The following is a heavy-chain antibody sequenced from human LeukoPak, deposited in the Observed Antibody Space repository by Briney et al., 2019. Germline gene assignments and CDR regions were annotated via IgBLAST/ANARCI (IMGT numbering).Heavy chain of an antibody. Sequence: PSETLSLTCSVSGGSISSYFWSWIRQAPGKVREWVGYALYTGSTEYNPALKSRVTISLDTSNNQFSLRLSSVTAADTAVYYCARDNGYIYGIDYWGQGRLVTVSS. CDR2: ALYTGST. D-gene: IGHD5-18*01. CDR1: GGSISSYF. CDR3: ARDNGYIYGIDY. V-gene: IGHV4-59*01. J-gene: IGHJ4*02.